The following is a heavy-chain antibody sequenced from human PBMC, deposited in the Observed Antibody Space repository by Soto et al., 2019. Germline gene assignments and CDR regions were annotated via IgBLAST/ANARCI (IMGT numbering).Heavy chain of an antibody. Sequence: GGSLRLSCAASGFTFSSYGMHWVRQAPGKGLEWVAVIWYDGSNKYYVDSVKGRFTISRDNSKNTLYLQMNSLRAGDTAVYYFAKVPYDSSGYSSLDYWGQGTLVTVSS. CDR2: IWYDGSNK. J-gene: IGHJ4*02. CDR3: AKVPYDSSGYSSLDY. D-gene: IGHD3-22*01. CDR1: GFTFSSYG. V-gene: IGHV3-33*06.